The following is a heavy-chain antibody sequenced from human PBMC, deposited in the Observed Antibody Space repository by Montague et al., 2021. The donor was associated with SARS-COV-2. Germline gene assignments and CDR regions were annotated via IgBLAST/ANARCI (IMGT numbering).Heavy chain of an antibody. Sequence: SETLSLTCAVYGGSFSGYYWSWIRQPPGKGLEWIGEINHSGSTNXXPSLKSRVTISVDTSKNQFSLKLSSVTAADTAVYYCAIGPRITMLVVVITDIWFDHWGQGTLVTVSS. D-gene: IGHD3-22*01. CDR1: GGSFSGYY. CDR2: INHSGST. V-gene: IGHV4-34*01. J-gene: IGHJ5*02. CDR3: AIGPRITMLVVVITDIWFDH.